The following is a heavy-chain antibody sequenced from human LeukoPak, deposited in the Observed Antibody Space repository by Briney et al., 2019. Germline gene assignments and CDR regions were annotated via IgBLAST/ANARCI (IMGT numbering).Heavy chain of an antibody. CDR3: ARETYYYYMDV. J-gene: IGHJ6*03. V-gene: IGHV3-23*01. CDR1: GFTFSSYG. CDR2: ISGSGGST. Sequence: GGTLRLSCAASGFTFSSYGMSWVRQAPGKGLEWVSAISGSGGSTYYADSVKGRFTISRDNAKNSLYLQMNSLRVEDTAVYYCARETYYYYMDVWGKGTTVTVSS.